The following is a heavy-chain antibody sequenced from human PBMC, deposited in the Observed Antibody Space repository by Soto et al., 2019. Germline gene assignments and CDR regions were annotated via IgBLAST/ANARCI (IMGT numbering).Heavy chain of an antibody. D-gene: IGHD1-7*01. CDR3: ARLPRTGTTNYYYYGMDV. J-gene: IGHJ6*02. Sequence: SLKVSCKASGGTFSSYAISWVRQAPGQGLEWMGGIIPIFGTANYAQKFQGRVTITADESTSTAYMELSSLRSEDTAVYYCARLPRTGTTNYYYYGMDVWGQGTTVTVSS. V-gene: IGHV1-69*13. CDR1: GGTFSSYA. CDR2: IIPIFGTA.